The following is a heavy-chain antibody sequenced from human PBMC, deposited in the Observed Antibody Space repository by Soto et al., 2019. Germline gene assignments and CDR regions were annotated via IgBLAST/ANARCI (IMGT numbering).Heavy chain of an antibody. CDR1: GFTFSSYA. J-gene: IGHJ4*02. V-gene: IGHV3-30-3*01. CDR3: VRDMGGDVTHFDY. CDR2: ISFGGSER. Sequence: VQLVESGGGLVKPGGSLRLSCAASGFTFSSYAMHWVRQAPGKGLEWVAFISFGGSERFYADSVRGRFTISRDNSKNTVYLQMSSLTADDTAVYFCVRDMGGDVTHFDYWGQGTLVIVSS. D-gene: IGHD3-10*01.